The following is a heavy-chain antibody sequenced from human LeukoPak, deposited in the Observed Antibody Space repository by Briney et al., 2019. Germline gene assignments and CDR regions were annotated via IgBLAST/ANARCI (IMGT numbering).Heavy chain of an antibody. CDR2: ISGVGT. CDR3: ARDQNGNYVGAFDFQR. Sequence: PGGSLRLSCAASGFTFSNYAMSWVRQAPGKGLEWVSSISGVGTYYADSVKGRFSISRDNYKNTLYLQMSSLRAEDPAVYYCARDQNGNYVGAFDFQRWGQGTLVTVSS. V-gene: IGHV3-23*01. CDR1: GFTFSNYA. J-gene: IGHJ1*01. D-gene: IGHD4-17*01.